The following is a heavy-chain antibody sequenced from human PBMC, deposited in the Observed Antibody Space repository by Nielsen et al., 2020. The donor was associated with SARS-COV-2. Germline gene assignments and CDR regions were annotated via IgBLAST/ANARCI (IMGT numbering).Heavy chain of an antibody. D-gene: IGHD2-15*01. V-gene: IGHV3-13*04. CDR1: GFTVSGYD. Sequence: GESLKISCAASGFTVSGYDMHWARQGPGEGLEWVSGIGKGGETYYLGSVKGRFTISRENAKNSLYLQMNNLRVGDTAVYYCTRGAAGFDPWGQGTLVTVSS. CDR2: IGKGGET. J-gene: IGHJ5*02. CDR3: TRGAAGFDP.